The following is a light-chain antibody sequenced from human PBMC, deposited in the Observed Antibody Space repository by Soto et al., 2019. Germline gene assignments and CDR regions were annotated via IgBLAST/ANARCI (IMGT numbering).Light chain of an antibody. V-gene: IGKV1-5*03. CDR3: QQYNSYSVT. CDR2: KAS. Sequence: DIQMTQSPSTLPRSVGDRVTITCPASQTISSWLAWYQQKPGKAPKLLIYKASTLKSGVPSRFSGSGSGTEFTLTISSLQPDDFATYYCQQYNSYSVTFGQGTKVDIK. CDR1: QTISSW. J-gene: IGKJ1*01.